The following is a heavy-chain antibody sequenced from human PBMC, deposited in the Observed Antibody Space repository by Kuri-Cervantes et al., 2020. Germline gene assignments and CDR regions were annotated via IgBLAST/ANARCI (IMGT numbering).Heavy chain of an antibody. CDR3: AREGVRITIFGVVIYPYYFDY. D-gene: IGHD3-3*01. Sequence: SETLSLTCAISRDSFSSNSAAWNWIRQSPSRGLEWLGRTYYRSKWYNDYAVSVKSRITINPDTSKNQFSLQLNSVTPEDTAVYYCAREGVRITIFGVVIYPYYFDYWGQGTLVTVSS. J-gene: IGHJ4*02. CDR2: TYYRSKWYN. CDR1: RDSFSSNSAA. V-gene: IGHV6-1*01.